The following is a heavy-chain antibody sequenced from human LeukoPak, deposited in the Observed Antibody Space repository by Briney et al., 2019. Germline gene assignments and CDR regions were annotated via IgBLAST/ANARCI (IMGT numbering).Heavy chain of an antibody. CDR1: GYTFTAYY. D-gene: IGHD6-19*01. J-gene: IGHJ4*02. CDR3: ATAPLNGYNSGWYSFDY. V-gene: IGHV1-2*02. Sequence: ASVKVSCKASGYTFTAYYMHWARQAPGQRLEWMGWVNPNSGGTNYAQKFQDRVTMTRDTSISTAYMELHRLRSDDTAVYYCATAPLNGYNSGWYSFDYWGQGALVTVSS. CDR2: VNPNSGGT.